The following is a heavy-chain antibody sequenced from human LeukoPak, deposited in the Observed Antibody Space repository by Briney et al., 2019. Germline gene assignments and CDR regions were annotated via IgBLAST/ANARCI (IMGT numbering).Heavy chain of an antibody. Sequence: SETLSLTCAVSGGSISSNNCWSWVRQPPGKGLEWIGEIYHSGSTNYNPSLKSRVTISIDKSKNQFSLKLSSVTAADTAVYYCARLSLDYYYYYYMDVWGKGTTVTISS. J-gene: IGHJ6*03. V-gene: IGHV4-4*02. CDR3: ARLSLDYYYYYYMDV. CDR1: GGSISSNNC. CDR2: IYHSGST. D-gene: IGHD3-16*02.